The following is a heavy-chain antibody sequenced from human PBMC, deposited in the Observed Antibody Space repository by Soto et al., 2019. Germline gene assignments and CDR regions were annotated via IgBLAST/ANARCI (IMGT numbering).Heavy chain of an antibody. CDR1: GYSFTNYW. CDR2: IYPGDSDT. J-gene: IGHJ6*02. V-gene: IGHV5-51*01. D-gene: IGHD2-15*01. Sequence: PGETLKISCKGSGYSFTNYWIGWVRQMPGKGLEWIGIIYPGDSDTRYSTSFQGQVTISADKSISTAYLQWSSLKASDTAMYYRARLDRWPNYYYYGMDVWGQGTTVTVSS. CDR3: ARLDRWPNYYYYGMDV.